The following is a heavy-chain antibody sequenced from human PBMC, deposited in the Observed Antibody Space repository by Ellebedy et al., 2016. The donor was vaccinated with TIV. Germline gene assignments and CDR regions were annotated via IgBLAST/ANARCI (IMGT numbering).Heavy chain of an antibody. CDR1: GYSFISYW. D-gene: IGHD6-19*01. Sequence: GESLKISCKGSGYSFISYWIGWVCQMPGKGLEWMGYIYPGDSDTRYSPSFQGQVTISVDKSISTAYLQWSSLKASDTAIYYCARGDRGSGWYWDKWGQGTLVTVSS. V-gene: IGHV5-51*01. CDR3: ARGDRGSGWYWDK. J-gene: IGHJ4*02. CDR2: IYPGDSDT.